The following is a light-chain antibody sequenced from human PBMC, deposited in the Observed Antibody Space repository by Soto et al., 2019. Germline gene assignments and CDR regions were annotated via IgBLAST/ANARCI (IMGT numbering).Light chain of an antibody. J-gene: IGLJ2*01. CDR2: EVS. V-gene: IGLV2-14*01. Sequence: QSALTQPASVSGSPGQSITISCTGTSSDVGGYNYVSWYQQHPGKAPKLMISEVSIRPSGVSNRFSGSKSGNTASLTISGLQAEDEADYYCSSYTSSTTLVIFGGGTKVTVL. CDR1: SSDVGGYNY. CDR3: SSYTSSTTLVI.